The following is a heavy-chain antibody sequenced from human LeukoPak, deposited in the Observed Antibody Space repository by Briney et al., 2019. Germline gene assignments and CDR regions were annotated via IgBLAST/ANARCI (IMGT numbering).Heavy chain of an antibody. J-gene: IGHJ4*02. V-gene: IGHV3-30*04. Sequence: GGSLRLSCTASGFTFSNYAMHWVRLAPGKGLEWVAVISYDGSNKYYADSVKGRFTISRDNSKNTLYLQMNSLRAEDTAVYYCARDRGSNYFDYWGQGTLVTVSS. CDR1: GFTFSNYA. D-gene: IGHD2-2*01. CDR3: ARDRGSNYFDY. CDR2: ISYDGSNK.